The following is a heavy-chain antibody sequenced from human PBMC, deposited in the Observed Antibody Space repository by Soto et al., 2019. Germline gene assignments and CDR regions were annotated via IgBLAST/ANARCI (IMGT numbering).Heavy chain of an antibody. J-gene: IGHJ4*02. CDR3: ARVIHSSHHNFGL. CDR1: GFTFSSYG. CDR2: FSRTDNTV. D-gene: IGHD3-3*01. V-gene: IGHV3-48*01. Sequence: GVSLRLSCAASGFTFSSYGMHWVRQAPGKGLEWVSYFSRTDNTVQYADSVKGRFIISRDNVANSLYLQMHSLTAEDTAIYYCARVIHSSHHNFGLRGPGTLVTLAS.